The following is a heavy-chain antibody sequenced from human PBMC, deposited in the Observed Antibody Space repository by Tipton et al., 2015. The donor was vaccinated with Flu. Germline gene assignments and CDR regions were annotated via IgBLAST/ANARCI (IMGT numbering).Heavy chain of an antibody. V-gene: IGHV4-30-4*01. CDR2: IFYSGST. D-gene: IGHD3-3*01. J-gene: IGHJ6*02. CDR3: ARVESGRYSYGMDV. Sequence: TLSLTCTVSGGSISSGDYSWSWIRQPPGKGLEWIGYIFYSGSTYYNPSLKSRVAISADTSESQFSLKVNSVTAADTAVYYCARVESGRYSYGMDVWGQGTTVIVSS. CDR1: GGSISSGDYS.